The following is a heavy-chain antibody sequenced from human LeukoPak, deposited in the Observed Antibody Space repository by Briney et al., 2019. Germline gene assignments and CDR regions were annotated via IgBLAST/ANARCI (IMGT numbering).Heavy chain of an antibody. CDR3: ARHMGLGYTYFYPYFDY. CDR1: GGSISSYY. D-gene: IGHD1-1*01. Sequence: PSETLSLTCPVSGGSISSYYWGWIRQPPGKGLEWIGYIYYSGSTNYNPSLKSRVPISVDTSKNQFSLKLSSVNAADTAVYYCARHMGLGYTYFYPYFDYWGQGTLVTVSS. J-gene: IGHJ4*01. V-gene: IGHV4-59*08. CDR2: IYYSGST.